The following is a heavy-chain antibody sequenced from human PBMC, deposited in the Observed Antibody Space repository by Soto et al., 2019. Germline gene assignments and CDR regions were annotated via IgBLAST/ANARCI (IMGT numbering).Heavy chain of an antibody. D-gene: IGHD3-3*01. CDR3: ASRLGYYDFWSGYYSPVGMDV. J-gene: IGHJ6*02. V-gene: IGHV1-8*01. CDR1: GYTFTSYD. CDR2: MNPNSGNT. Sequence: QVQLVQSGAEVKKPGASVKVSCKASGYTFTSYDINWVRQATGQGLERMGWMNPNSGNTGYAQKFQGRVTMTRNTSIGTADMELSSLRSEDTAVYYCASRLGYYDFWSGYYSPVGMDVWGQGTTVTVSS.